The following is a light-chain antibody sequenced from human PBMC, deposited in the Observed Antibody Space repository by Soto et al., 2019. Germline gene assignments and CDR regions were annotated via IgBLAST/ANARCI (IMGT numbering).Light chain of an antibody. V-gene: IGLV2-14*01. CDR2: EVN. CDR3: NSYRSSIIPVV. J-gene: IGLJ2*01. Sequence: QSALTQPASVSGSPGQSITISCTGTSSDVAFYNHVSWYQQHPGKAPKLLIYEVNNRPSGVSHRFSGSKSGNTASLTISGLQAEDEADYYCNSYRSSIIPVVFGGGTKLTVL. CDR1: SSDVAFYNH.